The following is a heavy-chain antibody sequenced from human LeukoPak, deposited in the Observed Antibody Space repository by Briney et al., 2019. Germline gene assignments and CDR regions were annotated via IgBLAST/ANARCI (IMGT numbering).Heavy chain of an antibody. CDR1: GFTFSSYW. D-gene: IGHD2-15*01. CDR3: VREAGYCAPVCVKTNWFDP. Sequence: PGGSLRLSCAASGFTFSSYWVNWVRQPPGKGLEWVAAISNGKTYYADSVRGRFAISRDDSTNTVYLHMNSLRDEDTALYHCVREAGYCAPVCVKTNWFDPWGQGTLVTVSS. CDR2: ISNGKT. V-gene: IGHV3-23*01. J-gene: IGHJ5*02.